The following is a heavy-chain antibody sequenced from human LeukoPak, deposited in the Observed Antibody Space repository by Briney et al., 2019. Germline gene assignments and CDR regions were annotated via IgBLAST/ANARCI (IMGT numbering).Heavy chain of an antibody. D-gene: IGHD2-15*01. V-gene: IGHV4-59*11. J-gene: IGHJ3*02. CDR3: ARGRRSPYPLDAFHI. Sequence: SETLSLTCTDSGGSISSHYRSWSRQPPGKGLEWIGYIYNSGSTNYNPSLKSRVTISVDTSKNQFSLKLSSVTAADTAVYYCARGRRSPYPLDAFHIWGQGTMVTVSS. CDR1: GGSISSHY. CDR2: IYNSGST.